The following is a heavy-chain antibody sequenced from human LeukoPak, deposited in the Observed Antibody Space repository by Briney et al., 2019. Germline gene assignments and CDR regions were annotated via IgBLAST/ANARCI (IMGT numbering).Heavy chain of an antibody. CDR1: GFTFSSHG. V-gene: IGHV3-30*18. CDR2: ISYDGSNK. CDR3: AKLGGVVVTAAPSDY. Sequence: GRSLRLSCAASGFTFSSHGMHWVRQAPGKGMERVAVISYDGSNKQYAGSVKGRFSISRDNSKNTLYLQMNSLRAEDTAVYYCAKLGGVVVTAAPSDYWGQGILVTVSS. D-gene: IGHD2-21*02. J-gene: IGHJ4*02.